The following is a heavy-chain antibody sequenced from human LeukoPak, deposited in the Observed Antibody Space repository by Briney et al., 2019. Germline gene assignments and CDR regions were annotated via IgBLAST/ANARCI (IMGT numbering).Heavy chain of an antibody. J-gene: IGHJ6*03. D-gene: IGHD3-16*01. CDR1: GFMFGEYS. CDR3: NRPRGDYYYKYYMDV. V-gene: IGHV3-23*01. CDR2: SSSSDDTT. Sequence: GGSLRLSCTASGFMFGEYSINWFRQAPGKGLQWVSGSSSSDDTTYYADSVRGRFTISRDNSKNTLYLQMNSLRAEDTAIYYCNRPRGDYYYKYYMDVWGKGTTVTVSS.